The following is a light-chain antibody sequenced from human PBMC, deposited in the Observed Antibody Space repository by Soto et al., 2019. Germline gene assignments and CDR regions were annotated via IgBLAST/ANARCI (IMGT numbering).Light chain of an antibody. V-gene: IGKV3-11*01. Sequence: VLTQSPATLSLSPGERATLSCRASQSFRGLLAWYQQKPGQAPRLLIYDAYNRATGIPPRFSGSGSGTDFTLTISSLEPEDSAVYYCQQRHMWPITFGQGTRLEN. CDR2: DAY. J-gene: IGKJ5*01. CDR1: QSFRGL. CDR3: QQRHMWPIT.